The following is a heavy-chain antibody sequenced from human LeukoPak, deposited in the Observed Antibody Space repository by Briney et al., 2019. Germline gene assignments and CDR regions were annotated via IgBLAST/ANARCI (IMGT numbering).Heavy chain of an antibody. V-gene: IGHV3-21*01. CDR1: GFTFSSYA. J-gene: IGHJ4*02. CDR2: ISSSSSYI. D-gene: IGHD3-3*01. Sequence: GGSLRLSCAGSGFTFSSYAMSWVRQAPGKGLEWVSSISSSSSYIYYADSVKGRFTISRDNAKNSLYLQMNSLRAEDTAVYYCARDASTAYYDFWSCSWGQGTLVTVSS. CDR3: ARDASTAYYDFWSCS.